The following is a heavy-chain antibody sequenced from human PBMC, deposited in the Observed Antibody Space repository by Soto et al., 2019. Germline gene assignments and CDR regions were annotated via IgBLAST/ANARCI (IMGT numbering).Heavy chain of an antibody. V-gene: IGHV3-33*01. CDR1: GFTFSSYG. D-gene: IGHD6-13*01. Sequence: GGSLRLSCAASGFTFSSYGMHWVRQAPGKGLEWVAVIWYDGSNKYYTDSVKGRFTISRDNSKNTLYLQMNSLRAEDTAVYYCASMQQLAEERDYYYYGMDVWGQGTTVTVSS. J-gene: IGHJ6*02. CDR3: ASMQQLAEERDYYYYGMDV. CDR2: IWYDGSNK.